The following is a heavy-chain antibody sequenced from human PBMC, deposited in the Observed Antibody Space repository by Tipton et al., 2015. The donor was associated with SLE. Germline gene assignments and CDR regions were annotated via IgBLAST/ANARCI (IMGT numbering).Heavy chain of an antibody. CDR1: GFTVSDNY. J-gene: IGHJ3*02. V-gene: IGHV3-66*01. D-gene: IGHD3-3*01. CDR2: IFAGGTT. Sequence: SLRLSCAASGFTVSDNYMNWVRQAPGKGLEWVSVIFAGGTTYYADSVKGRFTISRDISKNTVYLQVNSLSAEDTAVYYCARDLVVMAAWYDAFDIWGQGTVVTVSS. CDR3: ARDLVVMAAWYDAFDI.